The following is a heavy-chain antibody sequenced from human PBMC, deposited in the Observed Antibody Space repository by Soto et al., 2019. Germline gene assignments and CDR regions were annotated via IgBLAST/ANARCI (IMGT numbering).Heavy chain of an antibody. CDR3: ARGNYYDSSGYYRDYYYYGMDV. CDR2: ISSSSSYI. V-gene: IGHV3-21*01. Sequence: EVQLVESGGGLVKPGGSLRLSCAASGFTFSSYSMNWVRQAPGKGLEWVSSISSSSSYIYYADSVKGRFTISRDNAKNSLYPQMNSLRAEDTAVYYCARGNYYDSSGYYRDYYYYGMDVWGQGTTVTVSS. J-gene: IGHJ6*02. D-gene: IGHD3-22*01. CDR1: GFTFSSYS.